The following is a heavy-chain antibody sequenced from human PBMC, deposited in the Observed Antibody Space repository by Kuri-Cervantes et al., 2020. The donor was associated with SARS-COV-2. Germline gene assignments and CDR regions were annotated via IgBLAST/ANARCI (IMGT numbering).Heavy chain of an antibody. CDR1: GFTFSSYW. Sequence: GGSLRPSCAASGFTFSSYWMSWVRQAPGKGLEWVANIKQDGSGRFYVDSVKGRFTISRDNAKNSLYLQMDSLRVEDTAVYYCARDADSSSWYAYWGQGALVTVSS. J-gene: IGHJ4*02. CDR3: ARDADSSSWYAY. CDR2: IKQDGSGR. D-gene: IGHD3-22*01. V-gene: IGHV3-7*01.